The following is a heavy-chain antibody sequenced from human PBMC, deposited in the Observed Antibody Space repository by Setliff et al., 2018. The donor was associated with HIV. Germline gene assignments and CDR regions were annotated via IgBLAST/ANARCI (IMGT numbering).Heavy chain of an antibody. D-gene: IGHD2-21*02. CDR2: IIPSGST. V-gene: IGHV4-34*12. Sequence: TSQTLSLTCDVFCRSFSGYYWSWNRQPPGKGLEWIGEIIPSGSTNYNPSLKSRFTMSIDTSKSQYSLKLSSVTDAYTAVYYFVRQVDCGGDCVLGYWGQGTLVTGSS. J-gene: IGHJ4*02. CDR1: CRSFSGYY. CDR3: VRQVDCGGDCVLGY.